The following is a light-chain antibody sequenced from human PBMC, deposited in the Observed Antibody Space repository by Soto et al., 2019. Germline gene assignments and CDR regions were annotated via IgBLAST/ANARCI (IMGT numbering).Light chain of an antibody. CDR2: AAS. J-gene: IGKJ1*01. CDR3: QKSYGTSRR. V-gene: IGKV1-39*01. CDR1: QSISSY. Sequence: DIEMTQSPSSLSASVGDRVTITCRASQSISSYLNWYQQKPGKAPKLLIYAASSLESGVPSRFSGSGSGTDFTLTISSLQPEDFVSNYCQKSYGTSRRLGQGTKVDIK.